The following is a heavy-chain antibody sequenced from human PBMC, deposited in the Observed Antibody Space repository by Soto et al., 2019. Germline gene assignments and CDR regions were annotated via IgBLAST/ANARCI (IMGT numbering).Heavy chain of an antibody. Sequence: GGSLRLSCAASGFTFSSYGMHWVRQAPGKGLEWVAVISYDGSNKYYADSVKGRFTISRDISKNTLYLQMNSLRAEDTAVYNCGRDLDNVVVVGGKGALDYWGQGTLVTVSS. CDR2: ISYDGSNK. D-gene: IGHD2-15*01. V-gene: IGHV3-30*03. CDR1: GFTFSSYG. J-gene: IGHJ4*02. CDR3: GRDLDNVVVVGGKGALDY.